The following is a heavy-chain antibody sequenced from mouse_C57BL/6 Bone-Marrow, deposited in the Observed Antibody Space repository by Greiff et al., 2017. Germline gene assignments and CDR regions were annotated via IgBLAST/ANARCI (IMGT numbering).Heavy chain of an antibody. Sequence: QVQLQQSGAELVKPGASVKMSCKASGYTFTSYWITWVKQRPGQGLEWIGDIYPGSGSTNYNEKFKSKAPLTVDTSSSTAYMQLSSLTSEDSAVYYCARNDYSSYYFDYWGQGTTLTVSS. J-gene: IGHJ2*01. CDR1: GYTFTSYW. CDR2: IYPGSGST. V-gene: IGHV1-55*01. CDR3: ARNDYSSYYFDY. D-gene: IGHD2-4*01.